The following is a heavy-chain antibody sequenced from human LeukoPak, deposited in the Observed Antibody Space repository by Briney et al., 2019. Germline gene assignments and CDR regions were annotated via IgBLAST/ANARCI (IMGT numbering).Heavy chain of an antibody. D-gene: IGHD3-10*01. J-gene: IGHJ4*02. CDR2: FDPEDGEI. Sequence: ASVKVSCKVSGYTLTELSMHWVRQAPGEGLEWMGGFDPEDGEIIYAQRFQGRVTMTEDTSTDTAYMELSSLRSEDTAVYYCATVTGELFRFYFDYWGQGTLVTVSS. CDR3: ATVTGELFRFYFDY. CDR1: GYTLTELS. V-gene: IGHV1-24*01.